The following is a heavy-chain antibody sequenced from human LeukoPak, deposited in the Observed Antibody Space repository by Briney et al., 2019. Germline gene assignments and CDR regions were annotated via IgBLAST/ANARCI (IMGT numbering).Heavy chain of an antibody. CDR1: GGSFSGYY. D-gene: IGHD3-10*01. Sequence: SETLPLTCAVYGGSFSGYYWSWIRQPPGKGLEWIGEINHSGSTNYNPSLKSRVTMSVDTSKNRFSLKLSSVTAADTAVYYCARDHYGSGSYHRDYWGQGTLVTVSS. CDR3: ARDHYGSGSYHRDY. CDR2: INHSGST. J-gene: IGHJ4*02. V-gene: IGHV4-34*01.